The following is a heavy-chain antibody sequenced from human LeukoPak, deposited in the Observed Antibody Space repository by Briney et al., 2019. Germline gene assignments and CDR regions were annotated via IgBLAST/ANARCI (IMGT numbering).Heavy chain of an antibody. Sequence: PGGSLRLSCAASGFTFSSYGMHWVRQAPGKGLEWVAFIQYDGSNKYYADSVKGRFTISRDNSKNTLYLQMNSLRAEDTTVYYCAKDRAVVDAFDIWGQGTMVTVSS. J-gene: IGHJ3*02. D-gene: IGHD2-2*01. V-gene: IGHV3-30*02. CDR1: GFTFSSYG. CDR3: AKDRAVVDAFDI. CDR2: IQYDGSNK.